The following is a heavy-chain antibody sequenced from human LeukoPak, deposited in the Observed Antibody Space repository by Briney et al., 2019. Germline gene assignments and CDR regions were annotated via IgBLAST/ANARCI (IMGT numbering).Heavy chain of an antibody. J-gene: IGHJ6*03. V-gene: IGHV3-7*01. D-gene: IGHD2/OR15-2a*01. CDR1: GFTFSSYW. Sequence: GWSLRLSCAASGFTFSSYWVTWVRQAPGKGLEWVANIKQDGSEKYNVDSVKGRFTISRDNAKRSLYLQMNSLRAEDTAVYYCARGAFLMDVWGKGTTVTVSS. CDR2: IKQDGSEK. CDR3: ARGAFLMDV.